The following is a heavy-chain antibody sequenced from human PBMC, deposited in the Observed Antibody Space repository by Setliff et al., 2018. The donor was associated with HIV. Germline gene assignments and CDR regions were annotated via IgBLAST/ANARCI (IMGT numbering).Heavy chain of an antibody. CDR2: IYWDDHK. J-gene: IGHJ4*02. Sequence: SGPTLVNPTPPLTLTCTFSGFSLSTSGVGVGWIRQPPGKALEWLALIYWDDHKQYSPSLKTRLTISKDTSKNQVVLTMTNMDPVDTATYYCAQIRADSYGYGALGFWGQGTLVTVSS. CDR3: AQIRADSYGYGALGF. CDR1: GFSLSTSGVG. D-gene: IGHD5-18*01. V-gene: IGHV2-5*02.